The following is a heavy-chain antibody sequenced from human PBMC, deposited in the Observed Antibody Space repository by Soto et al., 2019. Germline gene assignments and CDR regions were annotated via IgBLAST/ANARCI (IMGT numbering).Heavy chain of an antibody. CDR2: IYYSGST. V-gene: IGHV4-31*03. Sequence: QVRLEESGPGLVKPSETLSLICSVSGDSVNNANYFWNWIRHHPENGLEWIGYIYYSGSTRYNPSFKTRATLSIDTSKNQFSLRLNSVTVADTAVYFCARDADYGGSRGGMAVWGRGTTVTVSS. CDR1: GDSVNNANYF. J-gene: IGHJ6*02. D-gene: IGHD4-17*01. CDR3: ARDADYGGSRGGMAV.